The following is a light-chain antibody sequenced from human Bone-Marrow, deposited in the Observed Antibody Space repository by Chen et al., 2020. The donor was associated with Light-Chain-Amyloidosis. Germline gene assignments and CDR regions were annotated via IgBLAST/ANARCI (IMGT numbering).Light chain of an antibody. CDR3: QVWDRSSDRPV. CDR1: NIGSTS. Sequence: SYVLTQPSSVSVDPGQTATIACGGNNIGSTSVHWYQQTPGQAPLLVVYDYSDRPSGIPGRLSGSNSGNTATLTISRVEAGDEADYYCQVWDRSSDRPVFGGGTKLTVL. CDR2: DYS. J-gene: IGLJ3*02. V-gene: IGLV3-21*02.